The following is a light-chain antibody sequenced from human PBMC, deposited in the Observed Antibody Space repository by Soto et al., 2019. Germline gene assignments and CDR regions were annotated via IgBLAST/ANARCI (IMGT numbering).Light chain of an antibody. J-gene: IGKJ1*01. V-gene: IGKV3-15*01. CDR2: DVF. Sequence: DIVMTQSPDTLSVSPGERATLSCRASQSVGRNLAWYQQIPGQAPRLLVYDVFTRASGIPARFSGSGSGTDFTLTISSLEPEDFAVYYCQQCNNWPQWTFGQGTKVDIK. CDR1: QSVGRN. CDR3: QQCNNWPQWT.